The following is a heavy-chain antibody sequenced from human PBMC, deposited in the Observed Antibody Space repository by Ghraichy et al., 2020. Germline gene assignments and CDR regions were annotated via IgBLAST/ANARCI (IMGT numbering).Heavy chain of an antibody. CDR2: ISGSGGST. V-gene: IGHV3-23*01. CDR1: GFTFSSYA. Sequence: GGSLRLSCAASGFTFSSYAMSWVRQAPGKGLEWVSAISGSGGSTYYADSVKGRFTISRDNSKNTLYLQMNSLRAEDTAVYYCAKIGGDYDSSGYYYEGPLYYYYMDVWGKGTTVTVSS. CDR3: AKIGGDYDSSGYYYEGPLYYYYMDV. J-gene: IGHJ6*03. D-gene: IGHD3-22*01.